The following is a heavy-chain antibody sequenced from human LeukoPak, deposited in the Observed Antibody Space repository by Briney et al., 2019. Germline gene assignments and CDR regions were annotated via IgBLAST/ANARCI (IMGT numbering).Heavy chain of an antibody. CDR1: GGSIGSYY. CDR2: IYYRGNT. J-gene: IGHJ1*01. V-gene: IGHV4-59*03. Sequence: PSETLSLTCTVSGGSIGSYYWSWIRQPPGKGLEWIGYIYYRGNTNYNPSLKSRVTISVDTSKNQFSLKLSSVTAADTAVYYCAAGGDYGVEYFQHWGQGTLVSVSS. CDR3: AAGGDYGVEYFQH. D-gene: IGHD4-17*01.